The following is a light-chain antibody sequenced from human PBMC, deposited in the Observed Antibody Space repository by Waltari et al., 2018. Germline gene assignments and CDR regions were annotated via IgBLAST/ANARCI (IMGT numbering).Light chain of an antibody. Sequence: QSVLTQPPSASGTPGQRVTISCSGSSSNIGSNYVYWYQQLPGTAPKLLIYRNNQRPSGVPDRFSGSKSGTSADLAISGLRSEDEADYYCAAWDDSLSGWVFGGGTKLTVL. CDR3: AAWDDSLSGWV. V-gene: IGLV1-47*01. J-gene: IGLJ3*02. CDR2: RNN. CDR1: SSNIGSNY.